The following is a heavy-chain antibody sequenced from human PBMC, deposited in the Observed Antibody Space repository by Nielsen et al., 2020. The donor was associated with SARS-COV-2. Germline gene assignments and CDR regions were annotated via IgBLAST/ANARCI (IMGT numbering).Heavy chain of an antibody. Sequence: WVRQAPGQGLEWVGRINPGGSGTRYAQKFQGRVTMTRDTSITTAYMELSSLRSEDTAVYYCARGYRTGYCSGGSCYGPVDYWGQGTLVTVSS. J-gene: IGHJ4*02. V-gene: IGHV1-2*06. CDR2: INPGGSGT. CDR3: ARGYRTGYCSGGSCYGPVDY. D-gene: IGHD2-15*01.